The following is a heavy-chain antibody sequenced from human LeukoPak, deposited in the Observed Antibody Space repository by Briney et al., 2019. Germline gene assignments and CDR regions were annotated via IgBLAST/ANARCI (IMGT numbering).Heavy chain of an antibody. J-gene: IGHJ3*02. CDR3: ARQGPLRYFDWLTHDAFDI. CDR2: IYHSGST. V-gene: IGHV4-38-2*02. D-gene: IGHD3-9*01. Sequence: PSETLSHTCTVSGYSISSGYYWGWIRQPPGKGLEWIGSIYHSGSTNYNPSLKSRVTISVDTSKNQFSLKLSSVTAADTAVYYCARQGPLRYFDWLTHDAFDIWGQGTMVTVSS. CDR1: GYSISSGYY.